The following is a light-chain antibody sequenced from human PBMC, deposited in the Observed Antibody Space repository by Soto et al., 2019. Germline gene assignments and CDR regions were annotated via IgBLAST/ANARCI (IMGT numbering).Light chain of an antibody. V-gene: IGKV3-20*01. J-gene: IGKJ5*01. CDR3: QQYGDSPIT. Sequence: EIVLTQSPDTLSLSPGERATLSCRASQSVSSTYLAWYQQKPGQAPRLLIFGTSSRATGIPDRFSGSRSGTDFTLTISRLEPEDFAVYYCQQYGDSPITFGQGTRVEIK. CDR2: GTS. CDR1: QSVSSTY.